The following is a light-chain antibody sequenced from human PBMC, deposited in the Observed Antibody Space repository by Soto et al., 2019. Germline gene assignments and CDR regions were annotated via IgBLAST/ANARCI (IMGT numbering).Light chain of an antibody. J-gene: IGLJ2*01. CDR1: SSDVGGYNY. CDR2: DVS. Sequence: QSALTQPASVSGSPGQSITISCTGTSSDVGGYNYVSWYQQHPGKAPKLMIYDVSNRPSGVSNRVSGSKSGNTASLTISGLQAEDEADYYCRSYTSSSTLVVFGGGTKLTVL. V-gene: IGLV2-14*01. CDR3: RSYTSSSTLVV.